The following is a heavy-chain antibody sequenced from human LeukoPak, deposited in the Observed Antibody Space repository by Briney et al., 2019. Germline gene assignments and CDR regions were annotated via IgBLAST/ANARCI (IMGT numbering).Heavy chain of an antibody. CDR1: GGSISSYY. CDR2: IYTSGST. Sequence: SETLSLTCTVSGGSISSYYWSWIRQPPGKGLEWIGRIYTSGSTNYNPSLKSRVTISVDTSKNQFSLKLSSVTAADTAVYYCAGIIYGGNSGAFDYWGQGTLVTVSS. D-gene: IGHD4-23*01. CDR3: AGIIYGGNSGAFDY. J-gene: IGHJ4*02. V-gene: IGHV4-4*07.